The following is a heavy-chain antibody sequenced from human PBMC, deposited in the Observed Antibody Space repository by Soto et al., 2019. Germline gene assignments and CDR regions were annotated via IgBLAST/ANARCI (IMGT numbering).Heavy chain of an antibody. CDR2: INPSGGST. Sequence: GASVKVSCKASGYTFTSYHIHCVRQAPGQGLEWMGIINPSGGSTSYAQKFQGRVTMTRDTSTSTVYMELSSLRSEDTAMYYCTRDYRNGYHYYSNYIEVWGTGTSVTVSS. J-gene: IGHJ6*03. D-gene: IGHD5-18*01. CDR3: TRDYRNGYHYYSNYIEV. CDR1: GYTFTSYH. V-gene: IGHV1-46*03.